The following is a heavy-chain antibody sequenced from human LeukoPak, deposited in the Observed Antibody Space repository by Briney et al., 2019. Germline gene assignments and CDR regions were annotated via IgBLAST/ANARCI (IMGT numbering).Heavy chain of an antibody. V-gene: IGHV4-4*02. CDR1: GGSISSSNW. CDR2: IYHSGST. D-gene: IGHD4-17*01. J-gene: IGHJ4*02. Sequence: KPSGTLSLTCAVSGGSISSSNWWSWVRQPPGKGLEWIGEIYHSGSTNYNPSLKSRVTISVDKSKNQFSLKLSSVTAADTAVYYCASRVPNDYGDYDFDYWGQGTLVTVSS. CDR3: ASRVPNDYGDYDFDY.